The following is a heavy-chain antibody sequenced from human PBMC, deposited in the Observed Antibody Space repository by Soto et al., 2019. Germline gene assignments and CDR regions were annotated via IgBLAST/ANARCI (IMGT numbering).Heavy chain of an antibody. J-gene: IGHJ6*02. CDR1: GFTFNRHA. V-gene: IGHV3-23*01. D-gene: IGHD4-17*01. CDR2: IIGSGDST. CDR3: ANKFTVMGDKIMGV. Sequence: EVQLLESGGGLVQPGGSLRLSCLASGFTFNRHAMSWVRQAPGKGLEWVSGIIGSGDSTFYADSVKGRFTVSRDNSKNTVYLQMNSPTADDTAVYYSANKFTVMGDKIMGVWGQGTTVTVSS.